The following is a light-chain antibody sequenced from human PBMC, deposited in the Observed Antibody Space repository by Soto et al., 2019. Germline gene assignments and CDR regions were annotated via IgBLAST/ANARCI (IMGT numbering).Light chain of an antibody. CDR3: QQRASGVT. Sequence: EIVLTQSPATLSLSPGERATLSCRASQSVTSYLNWYQHEPGQAPRLLIYDASYRATGVPARFSGSGSGTDFTLTISSLEPEDCAVYYCQQRASGVTFGGGTTVEIK. J-gene: IGKJ4*01. V-gene: IGKV3-11*01. CDR1: QSVTSY. CDR2: DAS.